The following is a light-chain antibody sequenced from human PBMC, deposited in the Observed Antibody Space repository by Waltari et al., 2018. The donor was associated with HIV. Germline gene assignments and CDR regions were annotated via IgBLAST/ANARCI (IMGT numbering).Light chain of an antibody. Sequence: HSALTQPASVSGSPGQSITISCSGTSSDVGGYNYVSWYQQHPGKAPKLVIYDVGNRPSGVSHRFSGSKSGDTASLTSSGLQAEDEADYYCSSFSSSSTLYVFGTGTKVTVL. CDR2: DVG. V-gene: IGLV2-14*03. J-gene: IGLJ1*01. CDR3: SSFSSSSTLYV. CDR1: SSDVGGYNY.